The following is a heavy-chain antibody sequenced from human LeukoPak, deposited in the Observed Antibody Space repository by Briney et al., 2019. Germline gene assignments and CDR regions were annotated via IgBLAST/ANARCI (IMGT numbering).Heavy chain of an antibody. J-gene: IGHJ6*04. CDR2: IKQDGSEK. V-gene: IGHV3-7*01. Sequence: GGSLRLSCAASGFTFSSYWMSGVRQAPGKGLEWVANIKQDGSEKYYVDSVKGRFTISRDNAKNSLYVQMNSLRAEDTAVYYCAALGITMIGGVWGKGTTVTISS. CDR3: AALGITMIGGV. D-gene: IGHD3-10*02. CDR1: GFTFSSYW.